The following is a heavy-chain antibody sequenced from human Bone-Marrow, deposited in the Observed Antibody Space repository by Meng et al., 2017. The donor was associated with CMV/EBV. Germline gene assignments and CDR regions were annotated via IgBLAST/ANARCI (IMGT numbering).Heavy chain of an antibody. Sequence: SETLSLTCNVSGGSISSSSYYWGWIRQPPGKGLEWIGSVYYSGSTYYNPSLTSRVTMSVDRSKNHFSLKLNSVTAADTAVYYCARHISAWYRPGYYFDYWGQGTLVTVSS. CDR1: GGSISSSSYY. CDR3: ARHISAWYRPGYYFDY. V-gene: IGHV4-39*07. D-gene: IGHD3-3*02. CDR2: VYYSGST. J-gene: IGHJ4*02.